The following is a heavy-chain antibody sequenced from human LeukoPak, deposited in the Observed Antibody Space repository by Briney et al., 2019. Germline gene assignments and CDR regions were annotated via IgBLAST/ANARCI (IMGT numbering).Heavy chain of an antibody. CDR3: ARVGGRYSPLGY. V-gene: IGHV3-7*01. Sequence: GGSLRLSCAASGFTFSHYWMTWVRQAPGKGLEWVAHINQDGSEEHYMDSVKARFTISRDNAKYSLFLQMNSLRAEDTAVYYCARVGGRYSPLGYWGQGTLVTVSS. CDR1: GFTFSHYW. D-gene: IGHD3-16*02. CDR2: INQDGSEE. J-gene: IGHJ4*02.